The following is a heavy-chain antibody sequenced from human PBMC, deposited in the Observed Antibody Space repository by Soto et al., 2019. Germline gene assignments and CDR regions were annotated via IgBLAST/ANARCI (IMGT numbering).Heavy chain of an antibody. D-gene: IGHD4-17*01. V-gene: IGHV4-59*01. CDR2: IYYSGST. CDR1: GGSISSYY. CDR3: ARTSWGGLTTVTYLDY. J-gene: IGHJ4*02. Sequence: PSETLSLTCTVSGGSISSYYWSWIRQPPGKGLEWIGYIYYSGSTNYNPSLKSRVTISVDTSKNQFSLKLSSVTAADTAVYYCARTSWGGLTTVTYLDYWGQGTLVTVSS.